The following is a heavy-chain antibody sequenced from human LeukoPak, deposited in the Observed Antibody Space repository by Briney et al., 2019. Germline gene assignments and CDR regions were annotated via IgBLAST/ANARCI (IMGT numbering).Heavy chain of an antibody. CDR1: GYTFSGYY. D-gene: IGHD6-19*01. Sequence: ASVKVSCKASGYTFSGYYMHWVRQAPGQGLEWMGWINPKSGGTNEAQKFHDRVTMTRDTSIRTAYMELSRLRSDDTAVYYCARSSRPGYSSGWFFDYWGQGTLVTVSS. CDR3: ARSSRPGYSSGWFFDY. V-gene: IGHV1-2*02. J-gene: IGHJ4*02. CDR2: INPKSGGT.